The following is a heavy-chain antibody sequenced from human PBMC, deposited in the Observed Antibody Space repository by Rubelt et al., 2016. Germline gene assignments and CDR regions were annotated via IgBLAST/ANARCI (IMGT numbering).Heavy chain of an antibody. CDR3: AGGDFDY. CDR1: GITVGTNY. Sequence: EVQLVESGGDLVQPGGSLRLSCAVSGITVGTNYMNWVRQAPGKGLEWVAIINRDGRTYYTDYVKGRFTISRNNSTYTLYLQMSSLRVEDTALYYCAGGDFDYWGQGTLVTVSS. J-gene: IGHJ4*02. CDR2: INRDGRT. V-gene: IGHV3-66*01.